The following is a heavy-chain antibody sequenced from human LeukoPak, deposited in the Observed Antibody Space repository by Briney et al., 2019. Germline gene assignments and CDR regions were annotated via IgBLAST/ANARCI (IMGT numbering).Heavy chain of an antibody. D-gene: IGHD6-6*01. CDR3: ARDLRYSSSSSPFYYFDY. V-gene: IGHV1-18*01. Sequence: ASVKVSCKASGYTFTSYGISWVRQAPGQGLEWMGWISDYNGNTNYAQKLQGRATMTTDTSTSTAYMELRSLRSDDTAVYYCARDLRYSSSSSPFYYFDYWGQGTLVTVSS. J-gene: IGHJ4*02. CDR2: ISDYNGNT. CDR1: GYTFTSYG.